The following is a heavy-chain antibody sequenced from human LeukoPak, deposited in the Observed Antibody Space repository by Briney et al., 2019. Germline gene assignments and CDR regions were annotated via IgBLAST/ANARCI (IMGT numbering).Heavy chain of an antibody. CDR2: ISRSSSYI. CDR1: GFTFSSYA. D-gene: IGHD5-18*01. Sequence: GGSLRLSCAASGFTFSSYAMNWVRQAPGKGLEWVSSISRSSSYIYYGDSVKGRFTISRDNAKNSLYLQMNSLRAEDTAVYYCARVVWGWDTAMPTPFDYWGQGTLVTVSS. J-gene: IGHJ4*02. V-gene: IGHV3-21*01. CDR3: ARVVWGWDTAMPTPFDY.